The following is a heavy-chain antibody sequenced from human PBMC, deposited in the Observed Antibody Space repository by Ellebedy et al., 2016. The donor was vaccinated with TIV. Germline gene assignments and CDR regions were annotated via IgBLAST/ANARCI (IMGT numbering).Heavy chain of an antibody. D-gene: IGHD2-2*01. CDR3: AGGGVYCDSSSCPLYHYYGMDV. V-gene: IGHV1-69*13. J-gene: IGHJ6*02. CDR1: GDTFSSYG. Sequence: SVKVSCXASGDTFSSYGISWVRQAPGQGLEWMGGIIPIFGTASHSQKFQGRLTITADESTTSVYMELSSLRFDDTAVYYCAGGGVYCDSSSCPLYHYYGMDVWGQGTTVTVSS. CDR2: IIPIFGTA.